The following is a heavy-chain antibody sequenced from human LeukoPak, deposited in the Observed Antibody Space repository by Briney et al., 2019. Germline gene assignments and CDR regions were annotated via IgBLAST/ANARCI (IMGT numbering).Heavy chain of an antibody. CDR2: ISAYNGDT. D-gene: IGHD3-10*01. V-gene: IGHV1-18*01. CDR3: ARKGRGEAFDI. CDR1: GYTFTSYG. Sequence: ASVTVSCKASGYTFTSYGISWVRQAPGQGLEGVGWISAYNGDTIYAQTLQGRVTMTTDTSTSTAHMELRSLKPDDTAVYYCARKGRGEAFDIWGQGTMVIVSS. J-gene: IGHJ3*02.